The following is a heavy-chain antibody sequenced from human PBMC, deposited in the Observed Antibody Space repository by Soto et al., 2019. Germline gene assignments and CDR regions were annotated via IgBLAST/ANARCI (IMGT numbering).Heavy chain of an antibody. D-gene: IGHD3-22*01. CDR1: GFTFSSYA. J-gene: IGHJ4*02. CDR2: ISGSGGST. CDR3: ARDSYDSSGYSYFDY. Sequence: EVQLLESGGGLVQPGGSLRLSCAAFGFTFSSYAMSWVRQAPGKGLEWVSGISGSGGSTYYADSVKGRFTISRDNSKNTLYLQMNSLRAEDTAVYYCARDSYDSSGYSYFDYWGQGTLVTVSS. V-gene: IGHV3-23*01.